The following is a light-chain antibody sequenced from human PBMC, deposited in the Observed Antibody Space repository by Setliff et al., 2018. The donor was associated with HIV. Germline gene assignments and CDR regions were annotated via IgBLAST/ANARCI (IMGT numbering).Light chain of an antibody. J-gene: IGLJ2*01. Sequence: QSALTQPPSMSAAPGQKVTISCSGSSSNIGNNYVSWYQQLPGTAPKLLIYDNDKRPSGIPDRFSGSKSGTSATLGITGLQTGDEADYYCGTWGSSLSAGVFGGGTKGTVL. CDR3: GTWGSSLSAGV. V-gene: IGLV1-51*01. CDR2: DND. CDR1: SSNIGNNY.